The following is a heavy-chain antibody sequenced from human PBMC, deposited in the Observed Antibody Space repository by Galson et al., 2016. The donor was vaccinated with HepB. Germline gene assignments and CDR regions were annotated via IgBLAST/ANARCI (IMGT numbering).Heavy chain of an antibody. CDR3: VRGSTAPGV. D-gene: IGHD1-26*01. J-gene: IGHJ6*04. V-gene: IGHV3-23*01. CDR2: ISMGGNSR. Sequence: SLRLSCAASGFTFSRYGMTWVRQAPGKGLEGISSISMGGNSRDYAESVKGRFTISRDNSRSMLFLQMNSLKTEDTGVYHCVRGSTAPGVWGTGATVTVSS. CDR1: GFTFSRYG.